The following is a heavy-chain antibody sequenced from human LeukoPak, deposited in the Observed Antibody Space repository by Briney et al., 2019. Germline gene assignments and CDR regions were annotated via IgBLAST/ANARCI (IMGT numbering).Heavy chain of an antibody. Sequence: SVKVSCKASGGTFSSYAISWVRQAPGQGLEWMGGIIPIFGTANYAQKFQGRVTITADESTSTAYMELSSLRSEDTAVYYCARGPRGYSYGYIDYWGQGTLVTVSS. J-gene: IGHJ4*02. CDR3: ARGPRGYSYGYIDY. D-gene: IGHD5-18*01. CDR2: IIPIFGTA. CDR1: GGTFSSYA. V-gene: IGHV1-69*13.